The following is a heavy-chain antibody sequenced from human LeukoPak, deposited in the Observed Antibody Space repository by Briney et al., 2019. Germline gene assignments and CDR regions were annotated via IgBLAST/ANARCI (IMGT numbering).Heavy chain of an antibody. CDR1: GYSISSGYY. CDR3: AREGPYDFWSGFRYYYYMDV. D-gene: IGHD3-3*01. V-gene: IGHV4-38-2*02. J-gene: IGHJ6*03. CDR2: IYHSGST. Sequence: SETLSLTCAVSGYSISSGYYWGWIRQPPGKGLEWIGSIYHSGSTYYNPSLKSRVTISVDTSKNQFPLKLSSVTAADTAVYYCAREGPYDFWSGFRYYYYMDVWGKGTTVTVSS.